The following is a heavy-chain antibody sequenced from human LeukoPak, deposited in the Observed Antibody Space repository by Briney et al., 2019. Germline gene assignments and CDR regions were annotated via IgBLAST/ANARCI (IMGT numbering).Heavy chain of an antibody. D-gene: IGHD5-18*01. J-gene: IGHJ4*02. CDR2: IISTYGAS. CDR1: GDTVRKYA. Sequence: ASVKVSCKASGDTVRKYAIGWVRQAPGQGLEWIGGIISTYGASNSAQKSQGRVTLTTDESANTAYMELRSLRSEDTAVYYCARDRTGYGNYYFDSWGQGTPVTVSS. V-gene: IGHV1-69*05. CDR3: ARDRTGYGNYYFDS.